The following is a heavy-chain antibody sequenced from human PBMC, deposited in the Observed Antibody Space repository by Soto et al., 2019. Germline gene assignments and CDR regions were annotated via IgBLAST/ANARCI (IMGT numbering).Heavy chain of an antibody. Sequence: GGSLRLSCAASGFTFSSYAMHWVRQAPGKGLEYVSAISSNGGSTYYADSVKGRFTISRDNSKSTLYLQMGSLRAEDMAVYYCARDRVSDFWSRYYFSGTDVWARGTTVPVS. CDR3: ARDRVSDFWSRYYFSGTDV. CDR2: ISSNGGST. CDR1: GFTFSSYA. J-gene: IGHJ6*02. V-gene: IGHV3-64*02. D-gene: IGHD3-3*01.